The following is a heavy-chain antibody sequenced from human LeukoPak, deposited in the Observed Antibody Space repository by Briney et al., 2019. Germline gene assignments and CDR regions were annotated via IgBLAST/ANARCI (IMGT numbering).Heavy chain of an antibody. CDR3: ARDEVAYYDSSGPVPFDY. D-gene: IGHD3-22*01. CDR2: INPSAGST. CDR1: GYTFTSYY. Sequence: ASVKVSCKASGYTFTSYYMHWLRQAPGQGLEWMGIINPSAGSTSYAQKFQGRVTMTRDTSTSTVYMELSSLRSEDTAVYYCARDEVAYYDSSGPVPFDYWGQGTLVTASS. V-gene: IGHV1-46*01. J-gene: IGHJ4*02.